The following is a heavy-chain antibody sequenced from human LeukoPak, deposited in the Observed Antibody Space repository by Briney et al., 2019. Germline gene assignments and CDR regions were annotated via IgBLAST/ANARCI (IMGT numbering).Heavy chain of an antibody. V-gene: IGHV3-23*01. Sequence: GGSLRLSCAASGFTFSSYAMSWVRQAPGKGLEWVSAISGSGGSTYYADSVKGRFTISRDNSKNTLYLQMNSLRAEDTAVYYCAKDPIAYCSGGTCYVDYWGQGTLVTVSS. CDR3: AKDPIAYCSGGTCYVDY. CDR1: GFTFSSYA. CDR2: ISGSGGST. D-gene: IGHD2-15*01. J-gene: IGHJ4*02.